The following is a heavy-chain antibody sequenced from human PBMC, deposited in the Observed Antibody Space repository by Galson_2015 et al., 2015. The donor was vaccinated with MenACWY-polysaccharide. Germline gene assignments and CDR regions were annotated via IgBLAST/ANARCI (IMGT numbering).Heavy chain of an antibody. V-gene: IGHV4-61*02. CDR1: GGSITSGSYY. Sequence: TLSLTCTVSGGSITSGSYYWTWIRRPAGKGLEWIGRIYRSGNTDYNPSLSSRVTISIDTSKNQFSLKLSSVTAADTAVYYCARDPSGSFSNYDYWGQGTLVAVSS. D-gene: IGHD1-26*01. J-gene: IGHJ4*02. CDR3: ARDPSGSFSNYDY. CDR2: IYRSGNT.